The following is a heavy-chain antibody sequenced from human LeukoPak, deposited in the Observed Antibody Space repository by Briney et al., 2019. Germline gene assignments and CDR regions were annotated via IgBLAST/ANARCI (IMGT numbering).Heavy chain of an antibody. J-gene: IGHJ3*01. Sequence: SETLSLTCTVSGGSISSGGYYWSWIRQPPGKGLEWIGYIYYSGSTNYNPSLKSRVTISVDTSKNQFSLNLTSVTTADTAVYYCARVSCSSTSCPRRDALDVWGQGTMVTVSS. CDR1: GGSISSGGYY. CDR2: IYYSGST. D-gene: IGHD2-2*01. V-gene: IGHV4-61*08. CDR3: ARVSCSSTSCPRRDALDV.